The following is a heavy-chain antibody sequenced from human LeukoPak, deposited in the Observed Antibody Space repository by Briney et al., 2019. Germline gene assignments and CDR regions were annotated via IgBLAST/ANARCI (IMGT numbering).Heavy chain of an antibody. CDR3: AKEGDTFGELYFDY. D-gene: IGHD3-10*01. V-gene: IGHV3-30*18. Sequence: GGSLRLSCAASGFTFSTYGMHWVRQAPGKGLEWVAVISYDGSNKYYADSVKGRFTVSRDNSKNTLYLQMNSLRAEDTAVYFCAKEGDTFGELYFDYWGQGTLVTVSS. CDR2: ISYDGSNK. J-gene: IGHJ4*02. CDR1: GFTFSTYG.